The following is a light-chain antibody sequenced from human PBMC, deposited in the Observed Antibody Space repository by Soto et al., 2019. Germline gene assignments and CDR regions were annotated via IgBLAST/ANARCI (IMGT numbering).Light chain of an antibody. CDR3: QQYGSSSWT. V-gene: IGKV3D-20*01. Sequence: EIGLTQSPATLSLSPGDRATLSCGASQSVTNNYLAWYQQKPGLAPRLLIYDASYRANGIPDRFSGSGSGTDFTLTISRLEPEDFVVYYCQQYGSSSWTFGQGTKVEIK. J-gene: IGKJ1*01. CDR2: DAS. CDR1: QSVTNNY.